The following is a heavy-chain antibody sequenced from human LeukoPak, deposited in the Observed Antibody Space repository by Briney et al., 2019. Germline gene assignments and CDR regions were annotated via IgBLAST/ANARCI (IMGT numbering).Heavy chain of an antibody. CDR2: ISNNGGST. J-gene: IGHJ4*02. CDR3: ARTPIAAREADY. CDR1: GFTFSRYS. Sequence: GGSLRLPCAASGFTFSRYSMHWVRQAPGKGLEYVSAISNNGGSTYYAKSVKGRFTISRDNSKNTLYLQMGSLRAEDMAVYYCARTPIAAREADYWGQGTLVTVSS. V-gene: IGHV3-64*01. D-gene: IGHD6-6*01.